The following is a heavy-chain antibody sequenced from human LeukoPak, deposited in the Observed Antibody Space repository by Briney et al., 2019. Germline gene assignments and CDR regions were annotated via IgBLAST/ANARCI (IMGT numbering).Heavy chain of an antibody. CDR2: INPNSGGT. CDR3: AILKYYYDSSGYPTDFDY. CDR1: GYTFTGYY. D-gene: IGHD3-22*01. V-gene: IGHV1-2*02. Sequence: ASVKVSCKASGYTFTGYYMHWVRQAPGQGLEWMGWINPNSGGTNYAQKFQGRVTMTRDTSISTAYMELSRLRSDDTAVYYCAILKYYYDSSGYPTDFDYWGQGTLVTVSS. J-gene: IGHJ4*02.